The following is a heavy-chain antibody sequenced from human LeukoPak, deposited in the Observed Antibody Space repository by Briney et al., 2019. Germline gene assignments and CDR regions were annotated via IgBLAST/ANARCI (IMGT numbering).Heavy chain of an antibody. CDR3: ASPYSSSSDNWFDP. V-gene: IGHV3-74*01. CDR1: GFTFSNYW. J-gene: IGHJ5*02. CDR2: INSDGSST. D-gene: IGHD6-13*01. Sequence: GGSLRLSCAVSGFTFSNYWMHWVRQAPGKGLVWVSRINSDGSSTSYADSVKGRFTISRDNAKNTLYLQMNSLRAEDTAVYYCASPYSSSSDNWFDPWGQGTLVTVSS.